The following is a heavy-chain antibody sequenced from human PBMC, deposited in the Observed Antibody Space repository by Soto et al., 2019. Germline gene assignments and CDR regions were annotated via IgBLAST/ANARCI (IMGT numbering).Heavy chain of an antibody. V-gene: IGHV3-74*01. CDR1: GFTFSSYW. CDR2: INSDGSST. CDR3: ARGSLVGARFPSDY. Sequence: PGGSLRLSCAASGFTFSSYWMHWVRQAPGKGLVWVSRINSDGSSTSYADSVKGRFTISRDNAKNTLYLQMSSLRAEDTAVYYCARGSLVGARFPSDYWGQGTLVTVSS. J-gene: IGHJ4*02. D-gene: IGHD1-26*01.